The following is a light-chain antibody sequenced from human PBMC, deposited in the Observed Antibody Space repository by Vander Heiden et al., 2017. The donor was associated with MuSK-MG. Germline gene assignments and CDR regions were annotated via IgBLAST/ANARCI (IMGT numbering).Light chain of an antibody. Sequence: DIQMTQSPSSLSASVGDRVTITCRASQTIRSYLNWYQQKPGKAPKLLIYAASDLHSGVPSRFSGSGSGTDFTLAIRSLQPEDSATYYCQQRLSSPLTFGGGTKVEIK. J-gene: IGKJ4*01. CDR3: QQRLSSPLT. V-gene: IGKV1-39*01. CDR2: AAS. CDR1: QTIRSY.